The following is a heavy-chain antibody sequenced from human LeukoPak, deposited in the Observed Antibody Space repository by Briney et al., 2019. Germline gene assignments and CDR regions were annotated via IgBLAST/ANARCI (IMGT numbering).Heavy chain of an antibody. CDR1: GYTFTSYG. Sequence: GASVKVSCKASGYTFTSYGISWVRQAPGQGLEWMGWISAYNGNTNYAQKLQGRVTMTTDTSTSTAYMELRSLRSDDTAVYYCARVPYYGDGSVGAYYYYMDVWGKGTTVTIPS. V-gene: IGHV1-18*01. D-gene: IGHD4-17*01. CDR2: ISAYNGNT. CDR3: ARVPYYGDGSVGAYYYYMDV. J-gene: IGHJ6*03.